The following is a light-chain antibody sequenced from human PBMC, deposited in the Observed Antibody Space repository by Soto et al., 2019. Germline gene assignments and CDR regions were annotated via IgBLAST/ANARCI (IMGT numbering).Light chain of an antibody. CDR1: QSISRC. Sequence: DIQMTQSPSTLSASVGDRVTITCRASQSISRCLAWYQQKPGKAPKLLIYDVSSLESGVPSRFSGSGSGTEFTLTISSLQPDDFATYYCQQYNSYSGTFGQGTKVDIK. V-gene: IGKV1-5*01. CDR2: DVS. CDR3: QQYNSYSGT. J-gene: IGKJ1*01.